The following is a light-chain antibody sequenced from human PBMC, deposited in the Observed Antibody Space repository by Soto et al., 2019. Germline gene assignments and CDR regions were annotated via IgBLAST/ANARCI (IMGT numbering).Light chain of an antibody. V-gene: IGKV3-20*01. J-gene: IGKJ1*01. CDR3: QQYGRSPWT. CDR2: GAS. CDR1: QSVSSNY. Sequence: EIVLTQSPGTLSLSPGEIATLSFSASQSVSSNYLAWYQQKPGQAPRLLIYGASSRATGIPDRFSGSGSGTDFTLTIRRLEPEDFAVYYCQQYGRSPWTFGQGTKVDIK.